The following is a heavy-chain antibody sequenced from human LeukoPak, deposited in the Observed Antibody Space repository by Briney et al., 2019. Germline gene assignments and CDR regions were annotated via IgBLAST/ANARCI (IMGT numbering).Heavy chain of an antibody. D-gene: IGHD1-20*01. J-gene: IGHJ4*02. CDR1: GFPFRSYN. CDR2: ISSSSSTI. CDR3: ASGDNWNPFDY. V-gene: IGHV3-48*04. Sequence: GALRLFRSASGFPFRSYNMNWVRPAPGEGLGGVSYISSSSSTIYYADSVKGRFTISRDNAKNSLYLQMNSLRAEDTAVYYCASGDNWNPFDYWGQGTLVTVSS.